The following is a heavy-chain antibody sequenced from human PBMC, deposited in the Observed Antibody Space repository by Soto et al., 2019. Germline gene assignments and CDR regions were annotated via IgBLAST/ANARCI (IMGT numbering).Heavy chain of an antibody. Sequence: ASVKVSCKASGGTFSSYAISWVRQAPGQGLEWMGGIIPIFGTANYSQKFQGRVTITADESTSTAYMELSSLRSEDTAVYYCARATRYRSSSQYYYYGMDVWGQGTTVTVS. D-gene: IGHD6-6*01. V-gene: IGHV1-69*13. J-gene: IGHJ6*02. CDR2: IIPIFGTA. CDR3: ARATRYRSSSQYYYYGMDV. CDR1: GGTFSSYA.